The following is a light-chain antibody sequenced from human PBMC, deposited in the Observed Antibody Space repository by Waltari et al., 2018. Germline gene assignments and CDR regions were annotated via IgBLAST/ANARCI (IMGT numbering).Light chain of an antibody. J-gene: IGKJ4*01. CDR3: QQANTFQLT. V-gene: IGKV1-8*01. CDR2: DAS. CDR1: QGISSY. Sequence: AIRMTQSPSSLSASTGDRVTITCRASQGISSYLAWYQQQPGKAPNLLIYDASTLQPGVPSRFSGRGSGTDFTLTISSLQPDDFATYYCQQANTFQLTFGGGSKVEMK.